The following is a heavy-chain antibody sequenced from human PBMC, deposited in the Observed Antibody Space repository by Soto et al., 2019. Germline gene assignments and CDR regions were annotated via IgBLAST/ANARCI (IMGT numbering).Heavy chain of an antibody. Sequence: QVQLVESGGGVVQPGRSLRLSCAASGFTFSSYGMHWVRQAPGKGLEWVAVISYDGSNKYYADSVKGRFTISRDNSKNTLYLQMNSLRAEDTALYYCAKDRDISGWYYFDYWGQGTLVTVSS. D-gene: IGHD6-19*01. CDR1: GFTFSSYG. V-gene: IGHV3-30*18. CDR2: ISYDGSNK. CDR3: AKDRDISGWYYFDY. J-gene: IGHJ4*02.